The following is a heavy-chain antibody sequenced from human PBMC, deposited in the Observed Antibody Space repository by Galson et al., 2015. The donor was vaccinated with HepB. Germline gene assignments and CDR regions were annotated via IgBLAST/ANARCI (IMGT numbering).Heavy chain of an antibody. V-gene: IGHV3-23*01. CDR2: ISGSGGST. J-gene: IGHJ1*01. CDR1: GFTFSSYA. CDR3: AKGRASCSGGSCIGLFQR. Sequence: SLGLACEAYGFTFSSYAMSWVRQAPGEGLEWVSAISGSGGSTYHADSVKGRFTISRDNSKNTLYLQMNSLRAEYTAVYYGAKGRASCSGGSCIGLFQRWGQGTLVTVSS. D-gene: IGHD2-15*01.